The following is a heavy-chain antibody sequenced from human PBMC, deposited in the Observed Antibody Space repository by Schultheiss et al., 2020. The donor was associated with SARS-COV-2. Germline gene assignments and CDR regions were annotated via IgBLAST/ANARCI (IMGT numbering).Heavy chain of an antibody. CDR3: ARAYSYGFSFDY. CDR1: GCSISSSN. J-gene: IGHJ4*02. D-gene: IGHD5-18*01. Sequence: LSLTCAVSGCSISSSNWWSWVRQPPGKGLEWVAVISYDGSNKYYADSVKGRFTISRDNSKNTLYLQMNSLRAEDTAVYYCARAYSYGFSFDYWGQGTLVTVAS. V-gene: IGHV3-30-3*01. CDR2: ISYDGSNK.